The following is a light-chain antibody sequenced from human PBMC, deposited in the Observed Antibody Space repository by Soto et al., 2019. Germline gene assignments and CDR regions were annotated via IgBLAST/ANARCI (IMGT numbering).Light chain of an antibody. CDR2: GAS. V-gene: IGKV1-39*01. Sequence: DIQMTQSPSSLSAFAGDTVTITCRASQSINNYLNWYQLKPGKAPKLLIFGASNLKSGVPSRFSANGSVTDFSLTITSLQPEDFATYYCQQSYSKGRTFGQGTRL. CDR1: QSINNY. J-gene: IGKJ2*01. CDR3: QQSYSKGRT.